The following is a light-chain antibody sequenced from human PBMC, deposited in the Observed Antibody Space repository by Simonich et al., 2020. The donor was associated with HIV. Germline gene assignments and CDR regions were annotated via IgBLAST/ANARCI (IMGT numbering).Light chain of an antibody. J-gene: IGKJ4*01. Sequence: DIQMTQSPSSLSASVGDRVTITCRASQSISSYLNWYQQKPGKAPKLLIYAASRLQSGVPSRFSGSGSGTDFTLTISSLQSEDFAVYYCQQYHLWPPLTFGGGTKVEIK. CDR1: QSISSY. V-gene: IGKV1-39*01. CDR3: QQYHLWPPLT. CDR2: AAS.